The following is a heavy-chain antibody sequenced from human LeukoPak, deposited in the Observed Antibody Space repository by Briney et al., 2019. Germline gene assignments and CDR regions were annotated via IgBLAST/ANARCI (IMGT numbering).Heavy chain of an antibody. Sequence: PSETLSLTCTVSGGSISSSSYYWSWIRQPPGKGLGWIGEINHSGSTNYNPSLKSRVTISVDTSKNQFSLKLSSVTAADTAVYYCARSRVISIAAAGTAVWFDPWGQGTLVTVSS. J-gene: IGHJ5*02. V-gene: IGHV4-39*07. CDR2: INHSGST. D-gene: IGHD6-13*01. CDR3: ARSRVISIAAAGTAVWFDP. CDR1: GGSISSSSYY.